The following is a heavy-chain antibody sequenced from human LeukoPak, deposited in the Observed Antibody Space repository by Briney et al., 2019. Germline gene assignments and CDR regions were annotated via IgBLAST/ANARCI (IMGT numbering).Heavy chain of an antibody. Sequence: GGSLRLSCAASGFTFSSYGMHWVRQAPGKGLEWVAVISYDGSNKYYADSVKGRFTISRDNSKNTLYLQMNSLRAEDTAVYYCAKDLTAWLLIEPCDYWGQGTLVTVSS. CDR2: ISYDGSNK. CDR3: AKDLTAWLLIEPCDY. D-gene: IGHD3-22*01. J-gene: IGHJ4*02. V-gene: IGHV3-30*18. CDR1: GFTFSSYG.